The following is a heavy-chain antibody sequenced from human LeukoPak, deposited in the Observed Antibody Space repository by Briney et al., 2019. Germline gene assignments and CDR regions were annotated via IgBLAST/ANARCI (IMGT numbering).Heavy chain of an antibody. CDR3: ARTYGSGSYIDS. Sequence: SGPTLVNPTQTLTLTCTFSGFSISISGMCVSWIRQPPGKALEWLARIDWDDDKYYSTSLKTRLTISKDTSKNQVVLTMTNMDPVDTATYYCARTYGSGSYIDSWGQGTLVTVSS. V-gene: IGHV2-70*11. CDR1: GFSISISGMC. D-gene: IGHD3-10*01. CDR2: IDWDDDK. J-gene: IGHJ4*02.